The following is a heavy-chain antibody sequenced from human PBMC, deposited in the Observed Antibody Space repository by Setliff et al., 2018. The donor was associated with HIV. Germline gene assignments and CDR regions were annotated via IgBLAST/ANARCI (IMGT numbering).Heavy chain of an antibody. V-gene: IGHV4-61*09. D-gene: IGHD3-16*01. CDR2: ISTSGST. J-gene: IGHJ6*02. Sequence: PSETLSLTCSVSGDSISSSSYYWSWIRQPAGKGLEWIGHISTSGSTNYNPSLKSRVTISVDTSKNQFSLKLSSVTAADTAVYYCARDWAAPYYYGMDVWGPGTTVTVSS. CDR3: ARDWAAPYYYGMDV. CDR1: GDSISSSSYY.